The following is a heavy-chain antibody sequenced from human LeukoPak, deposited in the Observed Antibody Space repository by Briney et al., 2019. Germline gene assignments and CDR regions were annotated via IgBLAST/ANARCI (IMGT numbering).Heavy chain of an antibody. J-gene: IGHJ4*02. CDR3: ARASYLLGALRD. Sequence: GSLRLSCAASGFTVSDNYMSWVRQAPGKGLGWVSVIYSGGDTYYADSVKGRFAISRDNSKNTLYLQMNSLRAEDTAVYYCARASYLLGALRDWGQGTLVIVS. D-gene: IGHD1-26*01. CDR1: GFTVSDNY. V-gene: IGHV3-53*01. CDR2: IYSGGDT.